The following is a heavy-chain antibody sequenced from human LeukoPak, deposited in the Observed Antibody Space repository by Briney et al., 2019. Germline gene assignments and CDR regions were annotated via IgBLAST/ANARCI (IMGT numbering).Heavy chain of an antibody. V-gene: IGHV3-21*01. D-gene: IGHD2-15*01. CDR2: ISSSSSYI. CDR1: GFTFSSYE. Sequence: GGSLRLSCAASGFTFSSYEMNWVRQAPGKGLEWVSSISSSSSYIYYADSVKGRFTISRDNAKNSLYLQMNSLRAEDTAVYYCAREVVVASMWPHYFDYWGQGTLVTVSS. CDR3: AREVVVASMWPHYFDY. J-gene: IGHJ4*02.